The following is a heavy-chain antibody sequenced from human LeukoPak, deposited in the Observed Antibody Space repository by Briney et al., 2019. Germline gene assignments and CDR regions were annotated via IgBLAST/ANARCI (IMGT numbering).Heavy chain of an antibody. Sequence: SSETLSLTCTVTGGSISSYYWSWIRQPAGRGLEWIGRIYSSGNTNYNPSLKSRVTMSVVTSQNQFSLQVTSVTAADTAVYYCARMYSGTYGGIDYWGQGTLVTVSS. CDR1: GGSISSYY. CDR2: IYSSGNT. V-gene: IGHV4-4*07. D-gene: IGHD1-26*01. J-gene: IGHJ4*02. CDR3: ARMYSGTYGGIDY.